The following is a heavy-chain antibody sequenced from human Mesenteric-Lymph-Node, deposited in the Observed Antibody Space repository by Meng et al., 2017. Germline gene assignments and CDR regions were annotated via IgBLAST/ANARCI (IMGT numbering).Heavy chain of an antibody. CDR3: ARLYCSGGSCYTIDY. Sequence: GQPCQSGSRVTKPMSSLKVACKPSGYTFTSYARNWVQQAPGQGLEWMGWINTNTGNPTYAQGFTGRFVFSLDTSVSTAYLQISSLKAADTAVYYCARLYCSGGSCYTIDYWGQGTLVTVSS. CDR2: INTNTGNP. CDR1: GYTFTSYA. D-gene: IGHD2-15*01. J-gene: IGHJ4*02. V-gene: IGHV7-4-1*02.